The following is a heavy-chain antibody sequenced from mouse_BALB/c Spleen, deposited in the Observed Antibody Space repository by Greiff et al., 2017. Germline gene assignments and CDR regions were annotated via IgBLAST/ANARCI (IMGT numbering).Heavy chain of an antibody. CDR2: IWSGGST. J-gene: IGHJ3*01. D-gene: IGHD2-4*01. Sequence: VMLVESGPGLVQPSQSLSITCTVSGFSLTSYGVHWVRQSPGQGLEWLGVIWSGGSTDYNAAFISRLSISKDNSKSQVFFKMNSLQANDTAIYYCARYDYGAYWGQGTLVTVSA. V-gene: IGHV2-2*02. CDR3: ARYDYGAY. CDR1: GFSLTSYG.